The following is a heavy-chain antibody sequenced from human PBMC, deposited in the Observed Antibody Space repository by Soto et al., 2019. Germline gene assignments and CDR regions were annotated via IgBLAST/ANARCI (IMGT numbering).Heavy chain of an antibody. D-gene: IGHD3-3*01. CDR1: GFTFSSYW. CDR2: INSDGSST. Sequence: PGGSLRLSCAASGFTFSSYWMHWVRQAPGKGLVWVSRINSDGSSTSYADSVKGRFTISRDNAKNTLYLQMNSLRAEDTAVYYCASRTHIYDFWSGYLPWYYYYMDVWGKGTTVTVSS. CDR3: ASRTHIYDFWSGYLPWYYYYMDV. V-gene: IGHV3-74*01. J-gene: IGHJ6*03.